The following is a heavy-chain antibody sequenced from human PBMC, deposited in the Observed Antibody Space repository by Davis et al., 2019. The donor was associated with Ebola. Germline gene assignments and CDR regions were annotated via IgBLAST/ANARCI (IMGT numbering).Heavy chain of an antibody. CDR2: IGSSSSYI. J-gene: IGHJ6*02. Sequence: GESLKISCAASGFTFGSYSMNWVRQAPGKGLEWVSSIGSSSSYIYYADSVKGRFTISSDNAKKSLYLHMNSLRAEDTAVYYCARDKFYYDSSGYGYYYGMDVWGQGTTVTVSS. CDR1: GFTFGSYS. CDR3: ARDKFYYDSSGYGYYYGMDV. V-gene: IGHV3-21*01. D-gene: IGHD3-22*01.